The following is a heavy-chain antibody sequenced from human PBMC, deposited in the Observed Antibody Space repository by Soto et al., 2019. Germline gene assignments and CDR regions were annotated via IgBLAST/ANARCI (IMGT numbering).Heavy chain of an antibody. CDR1: GYTFTDYY. V-gene: IGHV1-69-2*01. CDR2: VDPEDGET. J-gene: IGHJ4*02. D-gene: IGHD1-26*01. Sequence: ASVKVSCKVSGYTFTDYYMHWVQQAPGKGLEWMGLVDPEDGETIYAEKFQGRVTITADTSTDTAYMELSSLRSEDTAVYYCATGGTYSGSYYPLFDYWGQGTLVTVSS. CDR3: ATGGTYSGSYYPLFDY.